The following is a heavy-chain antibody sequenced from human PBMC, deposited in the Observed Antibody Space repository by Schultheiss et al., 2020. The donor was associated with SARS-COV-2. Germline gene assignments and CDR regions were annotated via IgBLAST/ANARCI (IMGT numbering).Heavy chain of an antibody. CDR2: IYHSGST. Sequence: SQTLSLTCTVSGGSISSGGYYWSWIRQPPGKGLEWIGSIYHSGSTNYNPSLKSRVTISVDTSKNQFSLKLSSVTAADTAVYYCARAGLTDDAFDIWGQGTMVTVAS. D-gene: IGHD3-9*01. CDR3: ARAGLTDDAFDI. CDR1: GGSISSGGYY. J-gene: IGHJ3*02. V-gene: IGHV4-39*07.